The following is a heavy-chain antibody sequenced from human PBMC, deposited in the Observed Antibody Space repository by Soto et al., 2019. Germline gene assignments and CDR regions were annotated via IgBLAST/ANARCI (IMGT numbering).Heavy chain of an antibody. J-gene: IGHJ4*02. D-gene: IGHD2-15*01. CDR1: GFTFSSYS. CDR2: ISSSSSYI. V-gene: IGHV3-21*01. Sequence: EVQLVESGGGLVKPGGSLRLSCAASGFTFSSYSMNWVRQAPGKGLEWVSSISSSSSYIYYADSVKGRFTISRDNAKNSLYLQMNSLRAEDTAVYYSARASILEGYCSGGSCYATSFDYWGQGTLVTGCS. CDR3: ARASILEGYCSGGSCYATSFDY.